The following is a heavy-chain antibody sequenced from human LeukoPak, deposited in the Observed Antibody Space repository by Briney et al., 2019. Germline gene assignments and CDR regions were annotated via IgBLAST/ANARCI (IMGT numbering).Heavy chain of an antibody. CDR3: ARNHLYGDYNHNLFDP. V-gene: IGHV4-59*01. D-gene: IGHD4-17*01. J-gene: IGHJ5*02. CDR2: IYYSGST. CDR1: GGSISSYY. Sequence: SETLSLTCTVSGGSISSYYWSWIRQPPGKGLEWIGYIYYSGSTNYNPSLKSRVTISVDTSKNQFSLKLSSVTAADTAVYYCARNHLYGDYNHNLFDPWGQGTLVTVSS.